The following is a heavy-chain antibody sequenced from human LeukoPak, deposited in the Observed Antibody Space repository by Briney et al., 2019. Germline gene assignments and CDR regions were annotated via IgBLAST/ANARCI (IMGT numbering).Heavy chain of an antibody. J-gene: IGHJ4*02. D-gene: IGHD3-22*01. CDR3: ARGVANYYDSSGYQN. Sequence: GGSLRLSCAASGFTFSSYGMHWVRQAPGKGLEWVAFIRYDGSNKYYADSVKGRFTISRDNPKNTLYLQMNSLRAEDTAVYYCARGVANYYDSSGYQNWGQGTLVTVSS. V-gene: IGHV3-30*02. CDR2: IRYDGSNK. CDR1: GFTFSSYG.